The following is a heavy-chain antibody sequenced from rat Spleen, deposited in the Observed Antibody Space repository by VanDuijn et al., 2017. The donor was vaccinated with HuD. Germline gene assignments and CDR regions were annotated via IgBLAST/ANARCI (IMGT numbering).Heavy chain of an antibody. Sequence: EVQLVESGGGLVQPGRSLKLSCAASGFTFSNYGMHWIRQAPTKGLEWVASITPNGDNTYYRDSVKGRFTISRDNAENTVYLQMDSLRSEDTATYYCATRKANWFPYWGQGTLVTVSS. CDR1: GFTFSNYG. CDR2: ITPNGDNT. J-gene: IGHJ3*01. V-gene: IGHV5-19*01. CDR3: ATRKANWFPY.